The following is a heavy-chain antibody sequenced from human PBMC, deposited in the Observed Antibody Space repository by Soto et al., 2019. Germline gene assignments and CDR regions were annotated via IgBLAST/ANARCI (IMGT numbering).Heavy chain of an antibody. J-gene: IGHJ4*02. D-gene: IGHD6-13*01. Sequence: QVQLVQSGAEVKKPGASVKVSCKASGYTFASSDISWVRKAPGQGIEWMAWISTYNGDSNYAPKLQGRVTVTTDTSTSTVFLELRSLRSDDTAVYYCARDLRSSIEEYFDSWGQGTLVTVSS. V-gene: IGHV1-18*01. CDR3: ARDLRSSIEEYFDS. CDR1: GYTFASSD. CDR2: ISTYNGDS.